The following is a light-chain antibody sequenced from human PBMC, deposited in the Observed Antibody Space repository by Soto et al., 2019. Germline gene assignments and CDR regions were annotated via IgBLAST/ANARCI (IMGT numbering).Light chain of an antibody. V-gene: IGKV1-39*01. J-gene: IGKJ2*01. CDR2: AAS. CDR1: QSISSY. Sequence: DIQMTQSPSSLSASVGDRVTITCRASQSISSYLNWYQQKPGRAPKLLIYAASSLQSGVPSRFSGSGSGTDFTLTISSLQPEDFATYYCQRSYTIRPYTFGQGTKLEIK. CDR3: QRSYTIRPYT.